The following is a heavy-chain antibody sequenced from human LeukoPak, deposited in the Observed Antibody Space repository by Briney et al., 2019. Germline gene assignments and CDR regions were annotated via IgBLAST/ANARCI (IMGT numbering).Heavy chain of an antibody. CDR3: ARGVDLHYFDY. J-gene: IGHJ4*02. V-gene: IGHV1-69*04. D-gene: IGHD3-3*01. CDR1: GGTFSSDA. Sequence: PGESLKISCRASGGTFSSDAISWVRQAPGQGLEWMGRIIPIIDIANYAQTFQGRVTITADKSTSTAYMELSSLRYEDTAVYYCARGVDLHYFDYWGQGTLVTVSS. CDR2: IIPIIDIA.